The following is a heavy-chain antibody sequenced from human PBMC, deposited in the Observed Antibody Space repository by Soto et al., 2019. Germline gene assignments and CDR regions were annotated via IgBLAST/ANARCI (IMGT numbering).Heavy chain of an antibody. CDR2: IIPIFGTA. D-gene: IGHD5-18*01. CDR1: GGTFSSYA. Sequence: SVKVSCKASGGTFSSYAISWVRQAPGQGLEWMGGIIPIFGTANYAQKFQGRVTITADESTSTAYMELSSLRSEDTAVYYCARDQIVDTAMVTNYYYYYGMDVWGQGTTVTVSS. V-gene: IGHV1-69*13. J-gene: IGHJ6*02. CDR3: ARDQIVDTAMVTNYYYYYGMDV.